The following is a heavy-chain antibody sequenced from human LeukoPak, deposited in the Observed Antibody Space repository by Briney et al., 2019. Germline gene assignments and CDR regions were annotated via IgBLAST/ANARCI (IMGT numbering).Heavy chain of an antibody. CDR3: ARDLGVMVRAFDI. D-gene: IGHD5-18*01. V-gene: IGHV4-59*01. CDR1: GGSISIYY. J-gene: IGHJ3*02. Sequence: SETLSLTCTVSGGSISIYYWSWSRQPPGKRLEWIGYIYYSGSTSYNPSLKSRVTISVDTSKNQISLKLSSVTAADTAVYYCARDLGVMVRAFDIWGQGTMVTVSS. CDR2: IYYSGST.